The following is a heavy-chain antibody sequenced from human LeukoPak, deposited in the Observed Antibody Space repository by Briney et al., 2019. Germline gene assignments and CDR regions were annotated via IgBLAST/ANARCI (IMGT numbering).Heavy chain of an antibody. Sequence: PGGSLRLSCAASGFTFSSYGMHWVRQAPGKGLEWVAVIWYGGSNKYYADSVKGRFTISRDNSKNTLYLQMNSLRAEDTAVYYCAKDRSSSLDYWGQGTLVTVSS. CDR1: GFTFSSYG. V-gene: IGHV3-30*02. D-gene: IGHD6-6*01. CDR3: AKDRSSSLDY. J-gene: IGHJ4*02. CDR2: IWYGGSNK.